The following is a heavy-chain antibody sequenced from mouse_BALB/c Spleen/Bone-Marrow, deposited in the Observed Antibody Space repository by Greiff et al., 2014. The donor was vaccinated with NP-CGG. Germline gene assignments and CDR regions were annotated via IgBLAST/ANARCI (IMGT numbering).Heavy chain of an antibody. CDR2: INPYNDGT. CDR3: ARSDGYYYAVDY. D-gene: IGHD2-3*01. V-gene: IGHV1-14*01. J-gene: IGHJ4*01. CDR1: GYTFTTYV. Sequence: VHVKQSGPELVKPGASVKMSCKASGYTFTTYVMQWVKQKPGQGLEWIGYINPYNDGTKYNEKFKGKATLTSDKSSSTAYMELSSLTSEDSADYYCARSDGYYYAVDYWGQGTSVTVSS.